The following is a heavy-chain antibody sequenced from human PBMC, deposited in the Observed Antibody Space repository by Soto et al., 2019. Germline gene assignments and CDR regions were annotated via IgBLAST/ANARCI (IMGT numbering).Heavy chain of an antibody. J-gene: IGHJ4*02. CDR2: IKHDGSET. V-gene: IGHV3-7*03. D-gene: IGHD2-15*01. CDR3: ARDFATHCSGSTCYPYAY. Sequence: PGGSLRLSCAASGFTVSSNYMSWVRQSPGKGLEWVANIKHDGSETYYVDSVKGRFTISRDNAKNSLFLQMNTLRTEDTAVYYCARDFATHCSGSTCYPYAYWGQGALVTV. CDR1: GFTVSSNY.